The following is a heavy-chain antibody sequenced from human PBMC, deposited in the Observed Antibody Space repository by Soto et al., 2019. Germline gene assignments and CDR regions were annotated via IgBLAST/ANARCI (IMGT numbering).Heavy chain of an antibody. CDR3: TRDYYALSWFDP. V-gene: IGHV1-3*04. CDR1: GGTFSSYA. D-gene: IGHD3-10*01. Sequence: ASVKVSCKASGGTFSSYAISWVRQAPGQRLEWMGWINTGNGNTKYSQKFQGRVTITRDTSASTAYLQMNSLKTEDTAVYYCTRDYYALSWFDPWGQGTLVTVSS. CDR2: INTGNGNT. J-gene: IGHJ5*02.